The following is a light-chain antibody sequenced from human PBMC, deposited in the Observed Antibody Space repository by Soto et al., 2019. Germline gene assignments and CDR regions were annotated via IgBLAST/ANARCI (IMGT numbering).Light chain of an antibody. Sequence: EIVLTQSPATLSLSPGGRATLSCRASQSISGTLAWYQQKPGQAPRLLIHGASTRAPGFPARSSGSGSGTDFTLTISSLQSEDFAVYYCQQYNNWPWTFGQGTKVDIK. V-gene: IGKV3-15*01. CDR3: QQYNNWPWT. CDR2: GAS. J-gene: IGKJ1*01. CDR1: QSISGT.